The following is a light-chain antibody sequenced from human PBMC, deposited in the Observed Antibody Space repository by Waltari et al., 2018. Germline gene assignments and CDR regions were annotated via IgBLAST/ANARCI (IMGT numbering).Light chain of an antibody. CDR3: CSYAGTYTFVL. CDR1: SSDVVGYDF. J-gene: IGLJ2*01. CDR2: DVN. Sequence: QSALTQPRSVSGSPGQSVTISCTGTSSDVVGYDFVPWYQQHPGKAPKLIIYDVNKRPSGVPDRFSGSKSGNTASLTIAGLQAEDETDYYCCSYAGTYTFVLFGGGTRLTVL. V-gene: IGLV2-11*01.